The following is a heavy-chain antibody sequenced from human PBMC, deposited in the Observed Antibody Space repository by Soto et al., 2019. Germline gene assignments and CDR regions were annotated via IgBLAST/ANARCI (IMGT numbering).Heavy chain of an antibody. CDR1: GGSVVNRGDC. V-gene: IGHV4-31*03. J-gene: IGHJ6*02. CDR3: ARALPSYYYYGMDV. CDR2: ISYSGST. Sequence: PLEPLRLPNTVFGGSVVNRGDCRSCIRKHPGKGLEWIGYISYSGSTYYNPSLKSRPTISVDTSKNQFSLKLSSVTAADTAVYYCARALPSYYYYGMDVWGQGTTVTVSS.